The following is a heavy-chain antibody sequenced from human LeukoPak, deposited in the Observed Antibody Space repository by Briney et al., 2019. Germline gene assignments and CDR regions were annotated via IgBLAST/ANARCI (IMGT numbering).Heavy chain of an antibody. V-gene: IGHV3-23*01. D-gene: IGHD1-26*01. CDR1: GFTFSSHA. Sequence: QPGGSLRLSCAASGFTFSSHAMSWVRQAPGKGLEWVSAISTSGGSTYYADSVKGRFTISRDNSKNTLYLQMNSLRADDTAVYYCAKEPYSGSQLLDYWGQGTLVTVSS. J-gene: IGHJ4*02. CDR3: AKEPYSGSQLLDY. CDR2: ISTSGGST.